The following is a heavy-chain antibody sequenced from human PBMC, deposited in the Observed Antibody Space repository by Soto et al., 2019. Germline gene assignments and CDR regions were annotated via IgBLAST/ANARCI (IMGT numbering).Heavy chain of an antibody. Sequence: PSETLSLTCTVSGGSISSYYWSWIRQPPGKGLEWIGYIYYSGSTNYNPSLKSRVTISVDTSKNQFSLKLSSVTAADTAVYYCARTHYDFWSGYRSGYYYMDVWGKGTTVTVSS. D-gene: IGHD3-3*01. CDR2: IYYSGST. J-gene: IGHJ6*03. CDR1: GGSISSYY. V-gene: IGHV4-59*01. CDR3: ARTHYDFWSGYRSGYYYMDV.